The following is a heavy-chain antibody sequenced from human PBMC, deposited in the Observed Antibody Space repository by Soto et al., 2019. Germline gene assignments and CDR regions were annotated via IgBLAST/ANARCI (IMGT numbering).Heavy chain of an antibody. Sequence: QVHLAESGGGVVQPGSSLSLSCAASGFTFGSYGMHWVRRAPGKGLEWVAVIWYDGSKKYYADSVKGRFTISRDNSKNTMFLQMNSLRGEDTAVYYCARAVYGDYESYSGMDVWGQGTRVTVSS. D-gene: IGHD4-17*01. V-gene: IGHV3-33*01. J-gene: IGHJ6*02. CDR3: ARAVYGDYESYSGMDV. CDR2: IWYDGSKK. CDR1: GFTFGSYG.